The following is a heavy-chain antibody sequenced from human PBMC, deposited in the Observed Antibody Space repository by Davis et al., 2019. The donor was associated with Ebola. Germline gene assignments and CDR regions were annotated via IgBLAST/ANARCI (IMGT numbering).Heavy chain of an antibody. CDR3: TSQSRNYDFWSGYRYYFDY. CDR1: GFTFYNAW. D-gene: IGHD3-3*01. Sequence: GGSLRLSCAASGFTFYNAWMSWLRQAPGKGLAWVGRIKSKADGGTTEYAAPVKGRFTISRDDSKNTLYLQMNSLKTEDTAVYYCTSQSRNYDFWSGYRYYFDYWGQGTLVTVSS. J-gene: IGHJ4*02. CDR2: IKSKADGGTT. V-gene: IGHV3-15*01.